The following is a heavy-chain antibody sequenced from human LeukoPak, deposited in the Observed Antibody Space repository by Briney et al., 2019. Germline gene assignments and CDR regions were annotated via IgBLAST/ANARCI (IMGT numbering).Heavy chain of an antibody. J-gene: IGHJ6*04. D-gene: IGHD3-10*02. V-gene: IGHV3-48*03. Sequence: GGSLRLSCAASGFTFSSYEMNWVRQAPGKGLEWVSYISSGGSNIYYADSVKGRFTISRDNAKNSLYLQMNSLRAEDTAVYYCSERCITMIGGVWGKGTTVTISS. CDR1: GFTFSSYE. CDR3: SERCITMIGGV. CDR2: ISSGGSNI.